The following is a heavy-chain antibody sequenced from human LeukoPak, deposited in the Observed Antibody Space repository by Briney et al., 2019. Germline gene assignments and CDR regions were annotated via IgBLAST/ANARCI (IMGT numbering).Heavy chain of an antibody. Sequence: GGSLRLSCAASGFTFSSYSMNWVRQAPGKGLEWVSYISSSSSTIYYADSVKGRFTISRDNAKNSLYLQMNSLRAEDTAVYYCAGDRGCSSTSCRQYYFDYWGQGTLVTVSS. V-gene: IGHV3-48*01. D-gene: IGHD2-2*01. CDR2: ISSSSSTI. CDR1: GFTFSSYS. CDR3: AGDRGCSSTSCRQYYFDY. J-gene: IGHJ4*02.